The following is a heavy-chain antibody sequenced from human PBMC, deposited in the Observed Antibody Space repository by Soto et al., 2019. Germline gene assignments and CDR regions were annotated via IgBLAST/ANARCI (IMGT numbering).Heavy chain of an antibody. CDR2: ITDSVGST. J-gene: IGHJ4*02. CDR1: GFTFSSFA. D-gene: IGHD1-20*01. CDR3: ELAGHNRHARNYIDY. Sequence: GGSLRLSCAASGFTFSSFAVSWVRQAPGKGLEWVSSITDSVGSTYYADSVKGRFSISRDNSKNTLHLQMNNLRAEDTAVYYCELAGHNRHARNYIDYWGQGTRVTVSS. V-gene: IGHV3-23*01.